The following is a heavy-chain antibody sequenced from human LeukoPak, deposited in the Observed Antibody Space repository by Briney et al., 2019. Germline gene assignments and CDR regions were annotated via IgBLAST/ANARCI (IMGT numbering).Heavy chain of an antibody. D-gene: IGHD4-17*01. V-gene: IGHV3-23*01. CDR2: ISGSGGST. Sequence: GGSLRVSCAASGFTFSSYAMSWVRQAPGKGLEWVSAISGSGGSTYYADSAKGRFTISRDNSKNTLYLQMNSLRAEDTAVYYCAKGGATVTTEYWGQGTLVTVSS. J-gene: IGHJ4*02. CDR3: AKGGATVTTEY. CDR1: GFTFSSYA.